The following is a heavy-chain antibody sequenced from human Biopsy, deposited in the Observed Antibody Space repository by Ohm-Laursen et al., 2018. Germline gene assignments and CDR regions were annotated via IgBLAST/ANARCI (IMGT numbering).Heavy chain of an antibody. Sequence: GSLRLSCAASGFNLDTYAMSWVRQAPGRGLECVSIISPSSAYTYYGDSVNGRFTISRDNSRNILYLQMNSLRAEDTAIYYCAKDWTSQYYYDTMDDYWGQGTLVTVSS. CDR3: AKDWTSQYYYDTMDDY. CDR2: ISPSSAYT. V-gene: IGHV3-23*01. J-gene: IGHJ4*02. D-gene: IGHD3-22*01. CDR1: GFNLDTYA.